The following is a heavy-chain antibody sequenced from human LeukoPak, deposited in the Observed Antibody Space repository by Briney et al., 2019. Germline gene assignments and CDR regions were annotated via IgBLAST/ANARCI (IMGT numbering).Heavy chain of an antibody. CDR1: GYTFTSYG. J-gene: IGHJ5*02. D-gene: IGHD4-17*01. V-gene: IGHV1-18*01. CDR3: ARALTTVTSWFDP. CDR2: ISAYNGNT. Sequence: GASVKVSCKASGYTFTSYGISWVRQAPGQGLEWMRWISAYNGNTNYAQNLQGRVTMTTDTSTSTAYMELRSLRSDDTAVYYCARALTTVTSWFDPWGQGTLVTVSS.